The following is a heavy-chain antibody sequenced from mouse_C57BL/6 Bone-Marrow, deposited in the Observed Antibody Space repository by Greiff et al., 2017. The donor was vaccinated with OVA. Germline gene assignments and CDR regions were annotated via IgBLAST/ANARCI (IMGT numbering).Heavy chain of an antibody. Sequence: EVQVVESGGGLVQPGGSLKLSCAASGFTFSDYYMYWVRQTPEKRLEWVAYISNGGGSTYYPDTVKGRFTISRDNAKNTLYLQMSRLKSEDTAMYYCARHAPQGAYWGQGTLVTVSA. J-gene: IGHJ3*01. D-gene: IGHD6-1*01. CDR2: ISNGGGST. CDR3: ARHAPQGAY. V-gene: IGHV5-12*01. CDR1: GFTFSDYY.